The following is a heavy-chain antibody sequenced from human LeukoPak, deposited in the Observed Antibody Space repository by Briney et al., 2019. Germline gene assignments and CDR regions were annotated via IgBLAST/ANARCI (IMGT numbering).Heavy chain of an antibody. CDR3: ARDWDPITGTTRWFDP. CDR1: GYTFTGYY. V-gene: IGHV1-2*02. J-gene: IGHJ5*02. Sequence: GASVKVSCKASGYTFTGYYVHWVRQAPGQGLEWMAWINTASGVANYVQKFQGRVTLTRDKSITTVYMELSSLRSDDTALYYCARDWDPITGTTRWFDPWGQGTLVTVSS. D-gene: IGHD1-7*01. CDR2: INTASGVA.